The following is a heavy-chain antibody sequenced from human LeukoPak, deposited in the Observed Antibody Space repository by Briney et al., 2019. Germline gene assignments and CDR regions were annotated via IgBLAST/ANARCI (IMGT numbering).Heavy chain of an antibody. CDR3: ARVTGYMIEDYFDY. Sequence: SETLSLTCAVYGGSFSGYYWSWIRQPPGKGLEWIGEINHSGSTNYNPSLKSRVTISVDKSKNQFSLKLSSVTAADTAVYYCARVTGYMIEDYFDYWGQGTLVTVSS. D-gene: IGHD3-22*01. J-gene: IGHJ4*02. CDR1: GGSFSGYY. V-gene: IGHV4-34*01. CDR2: INHSGST.